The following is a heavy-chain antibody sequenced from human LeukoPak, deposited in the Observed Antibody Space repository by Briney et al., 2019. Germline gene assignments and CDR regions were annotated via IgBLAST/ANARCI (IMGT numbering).Heavy chain of an antibody. CDR3: ARWYKSLDI. CDR1: GFTFSSYA. CDR2: IGMNGGTT. V-gene: IGHV3-64*01. D-gene: IGHD1-1*01. Sequence: GGCLRLSCAASGFTFSSYAMHWVRQAPGKGLEYVSGIGMNGGTTYYANSVKGRFTISRDNSKNTIYLQMGSLKTEDMAVYHCARWYKSLDIWGQGTTVTVS. J-gene: IGHJ6*02.